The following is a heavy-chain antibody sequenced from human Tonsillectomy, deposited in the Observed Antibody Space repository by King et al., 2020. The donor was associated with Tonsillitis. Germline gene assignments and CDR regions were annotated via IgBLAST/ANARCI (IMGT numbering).Heavy chain of an antibody. D-gene: IGHD3-22*01. CDR3: AVVMSMVV. Sequence: VQLQQWGAGLLKPSETLSLTCTVYGGSFSGYYWSWIRQPPGKGLEWIGEINHSGSTNYNPSLKSRVTISVDTYKNQFSLKLSSVTAADTAVYYCAVVMSMVVWGQGTTVTVSS. V-gene: IGHV4-34*01. CDR1: GGSFSGYY. CDR2: INHSGST. J-gene: IGHJ6*02.